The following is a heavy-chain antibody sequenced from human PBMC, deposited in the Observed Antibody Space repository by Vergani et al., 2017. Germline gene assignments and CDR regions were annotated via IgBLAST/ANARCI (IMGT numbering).Heavy chain of an antibody. CDR3: TSGGLYVRTTQRYSDY. CDR2: IRSKANDYAT. Sequence: EELLVQSGGGLVKPGGSLTLSCVASGFTFSGSVIHWVRQSSGKGLEWLGRIRSKANDYATVYSVSVRGRFTISRDDSTYTAYLQMQNLRLDDTAVYYCTSGGLYVRTTQRYSDYWGQGTLFTVS. CDR1: GFTFSGSV. D-gene: IGHD1/OR15-1a*01. V-gene: IGHV3-73*02. J-gene: IGHJ4*02.